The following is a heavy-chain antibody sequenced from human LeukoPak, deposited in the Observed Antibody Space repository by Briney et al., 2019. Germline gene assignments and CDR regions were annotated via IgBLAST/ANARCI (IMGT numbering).Heavy chain of an antibody. CDR1: GYSFTSYW. CDR2: IYPGDSDT. CDR3: ARPGAFLPLSYGGIPNDAFDI. D-gene: IGHD3-16*01. Sequence: KVGESLKISCKGSGYSFTSYWIGWVRQMPGKGLEWMGIIYPGDSDTRYSPSFQGQVTISADKSISTAYLQWSSLKASDTAMYYCARPGAFLPLSYGGIPNDAFDIWGQGTMVTVSS. J-gene: IGHJ3*02. V-gene: IGHV5-51*01.